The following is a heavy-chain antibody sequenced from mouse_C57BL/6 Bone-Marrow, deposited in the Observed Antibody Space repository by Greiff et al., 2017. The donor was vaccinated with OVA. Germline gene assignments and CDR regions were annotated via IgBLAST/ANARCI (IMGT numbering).Heavy chain of an antibody. CDR3: ARPGDYDGDWFAY. CDR2: FHPYNDDT. J-gene: IGHJ3*01. D-gene: IGHD2-4*01. CDR1: GYTFTTYP. V-gene: IGHV1-47*01. Sequence: VQLQQSGAELVKPGASVKMSCKASGYTFTTYPIEWMKQNHGKSLEWIGNFHPYNDDTKYNDKFKGKATLTVEKSSSTVYLELSRLTSDDSAVYNCARPGDYDGDWFAYWGQGTLVTVSA.